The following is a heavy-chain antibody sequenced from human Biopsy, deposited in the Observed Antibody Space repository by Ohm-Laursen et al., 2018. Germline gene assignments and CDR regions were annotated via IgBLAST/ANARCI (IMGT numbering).Heavy chain of an antibody. CDR1: GGSIGSGGYY. Sequence: SETLSLTCSVSGGSIGSGGYYWSWVRQPPGKGLEWIGYIDYRGSTKYNPSLRSRVTMSIDTSRNQFSLKLSSVTAADTAVYYCATTTMDTSGWFGNYFDSWGQGTLVTVSA. V-gene: IGHV4-61*08. CDR3: ATTTMDTSGWFGNYFDS. J-gene: IGHJ4*02. CDR2: IDYRGST. D-gene: IGHD6-19*01.